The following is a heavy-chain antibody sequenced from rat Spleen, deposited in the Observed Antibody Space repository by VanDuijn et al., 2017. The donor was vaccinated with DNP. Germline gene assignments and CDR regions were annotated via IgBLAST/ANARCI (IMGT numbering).Heavy chain of an antibody. CDR3: ARWNIGTTTLDY. J-gene: IGHJ2*01. V-gene: IGHV3-1*01. CDR2: ISYSGST. Sequence: EVLLLESGPGLVNPSQSLSLTCSVTGYSITSNYWGWIRKFPGNKMEWIGHISYSGSTSYNPSLKSRISITRDTSKNQFFLQVNSVTTEDTATYYCARWNIGTTTLDYWGQGVMVTVSS. CDR1: GYSITSNY. D-gene: IGHD1-5*01.